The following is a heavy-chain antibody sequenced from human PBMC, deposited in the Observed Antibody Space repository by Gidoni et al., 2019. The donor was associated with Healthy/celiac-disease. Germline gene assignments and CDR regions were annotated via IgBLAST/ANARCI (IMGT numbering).Heavy chain of an antibody. V-gene: IGHV3-53*01. CDR3: ASSTYYDFWSGYYTPPPFDY. D-gene: IGHD3-3*01. CDR2: IYSGGST. CDR1: GFTVSSNY. Sequence: EVQLVESCGCLIQPGGSLRLSCAASGFTVSSNYMSWVRQAPGKGLEWVSVIYSGGSTYYADSVKGRFTISRDNSKNTLYLKMNSLRAEDTAVYYCASSTYYDFWSGYYTPPPFDYWGQGTLVTVSS. J-gene: IGHJ4*02.